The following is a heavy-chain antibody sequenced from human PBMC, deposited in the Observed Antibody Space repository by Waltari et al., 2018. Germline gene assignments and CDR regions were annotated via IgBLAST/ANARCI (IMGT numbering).Heavy chain of an antibody. CDR1: GGSFSGYY. J-gene: IGHJ4*02. CDR2: INHSGST. V-gene: IGHV4-34*01. D-gene: IGHD2-2*01. Sequence: QVQLQQWGAGLLKPSETLSLTCAVYGGSFSGYYWSWIRQPPGKGLEWIGEINHSGSTNYNPSLKSRGTISVDTSKNQCSLKLSSVTAADTAVYYCARGSDCSSTSCSGDYWGQGTLVIVSS. CDR3: ARGSDCSSTSCSGDY.